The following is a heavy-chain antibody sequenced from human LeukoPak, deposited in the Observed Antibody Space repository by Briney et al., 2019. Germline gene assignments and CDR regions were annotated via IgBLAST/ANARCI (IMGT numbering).Heavy chain of an antibody. Sequence: GESLKISCKGYGYSFTTYWIGWVRQMPGKGLEWMGIIYPDDSDTRYGPSFQGQVTISADKSIRTAYLQWSSLKASDTAMYYCASRVVTADAFDIWGQGTMVTVSS. CDR3: ASRVVTADAFDI. J-gene: IGHJ3*02. V-gene: IGHV5-51*01. CDR2: IYPDDSDT. CDR1: GYSFTTYW. D-gene: IGHD4-23*01.